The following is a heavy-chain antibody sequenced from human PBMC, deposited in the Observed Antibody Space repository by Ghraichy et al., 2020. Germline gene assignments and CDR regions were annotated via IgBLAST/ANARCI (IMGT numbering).Heavy chain of an antibody. CDR2: IYYSGST. J-gene: IGHJ4*02. CDR1: GGSISSYY. V-gene: IGHV4-59*01. CDR3: ASHPYDILTGYYPFDY. Sequence: GSLRLSCTVSGGSISSYYWSWIRQPPGKGLEWIGYIYYSGSTNYNPSLKSRVTISVDTSKNQFSLKLSSVTAADTAVYYCASHPYDILTGYYPFDYWGQGTLVTVSS. D-gene: IGHD3-9*01.